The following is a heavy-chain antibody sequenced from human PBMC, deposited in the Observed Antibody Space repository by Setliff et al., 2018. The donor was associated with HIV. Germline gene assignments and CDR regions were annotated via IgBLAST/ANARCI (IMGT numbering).Heavy chain of an antibody. D-gene: IGHD4-17*01. Sequence: GASVKVSCKASGYTFTSYGITWVRQAPGHGLEWMGWLASYNDDANYAQNPQGRVTMTTDKSTSTAYMELRSLRSDDTAVYYCARGQYGDELFDYWGQGTLVTVSS. CDR1: GYTFTSYG. CDR3: ARGQYGDELFDY. V-gene: IGHV1-18*01. CDR2: LASYNDDA. J-gene: IGHJ4*02.